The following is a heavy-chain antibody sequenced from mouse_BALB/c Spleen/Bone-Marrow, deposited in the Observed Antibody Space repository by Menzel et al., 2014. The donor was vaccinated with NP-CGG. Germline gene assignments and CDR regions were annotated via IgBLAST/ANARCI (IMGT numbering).Heavy chain of an antibody. J-gene: IGHJ4*01. D-gene: IGHD2-14*01. CDR3: ARRYDASYALDY. Sequence: QVHVKQSGPGLVQPSQSLSITCTVSGFSLTNYGVHWVRQSPGKGLEWLGVIWTGGSTDYNAAFISRLSISKDNSKSQVFFKMNSLQANDTAIYYCARRYDASYALDYWGQGTSVTVSS. CDR1: GFSLTNYG. V-gene: IGHV2-2*02. CDR2: IWTGGST.